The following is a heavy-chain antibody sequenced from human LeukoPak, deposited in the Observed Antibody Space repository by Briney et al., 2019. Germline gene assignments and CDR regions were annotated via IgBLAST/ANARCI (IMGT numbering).Heavy chain of an antibody. CDR1: GGSIMSNGYY. J-gene: IGHJ4*02. CDR2: SYNTETT. D-gene: IGHD6-6*01. V-gene: IGHV4-39*01. Sequence: SETLSLTCTVSGGSIMSNGYYWGWIRQPPGKGLEWIVSSYNTETTYYNPSLKRRVTLSVDTFNNQFSLGLNSVTAADTAVYYCARRHTSSSGFDYWGQGILVTVSS. CDR3: ARRHTSSSGFDY.